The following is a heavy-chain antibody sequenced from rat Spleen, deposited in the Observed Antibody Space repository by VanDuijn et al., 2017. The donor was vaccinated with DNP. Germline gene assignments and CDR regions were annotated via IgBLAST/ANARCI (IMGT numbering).Heavy chain of an antibody. D-gene: IGHD1-12*02. CDR1: GFTFSDYY. Sequence: EVQLVESGGGLVQPGRSLKLSCAASGFTFSDYYMAWVRQGPKKGLEWVATISTSGSRTYYPDSVKGRFTISRDNAQSSLYLQMDSLRSEDTATYYCAAPDYDGTYYYPFAYWGQGTLVTVSS. CDR3: AAPDYDGTYYYPFAY. J-gene: IGHJ3*01. V-gene: IGHV5S10*01. CDR2: ISTSGSRT.